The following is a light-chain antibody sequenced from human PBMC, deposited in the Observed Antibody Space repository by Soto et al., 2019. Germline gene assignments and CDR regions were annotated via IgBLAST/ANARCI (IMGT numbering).Light chain of an antibody. CDR3: ELRDGSTDHYV. CDR1: NIGSKS. Sequence: SSVMTQPPSVSVAPGQTARITCGGNNIGSKSVHWYQQKPGQAPVLVVYDDSDRPSGIPERFSGSNSGTTATLTINRVEAVNVADYYCELRDGSTDHYVFGTGP. J-gene: IGLJ1*01. CDR2: DDS. V-gene: IGLV3-21*02.